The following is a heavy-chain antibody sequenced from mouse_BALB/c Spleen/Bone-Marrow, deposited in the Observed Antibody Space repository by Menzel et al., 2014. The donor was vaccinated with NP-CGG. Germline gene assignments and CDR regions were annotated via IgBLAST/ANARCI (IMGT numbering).Heavy chain of an antibody. CDR2: INPNNGGS. CDR3: ARAVHFDY. CDR1: GYTFTDYT. V-gene: IGHV1-22*01. J-gene: IGHJ2*01. Sequence: EVKLMESGPELVKPGASVKISCKTSGYTFTDYTMHWVRQSHGKSLEWIGSINPNNGGSSCNQKFKAKATLTIDKSSSTPYMELRSLTSEDSAVYYCARAVHFDYRGQGTTLTVSS.